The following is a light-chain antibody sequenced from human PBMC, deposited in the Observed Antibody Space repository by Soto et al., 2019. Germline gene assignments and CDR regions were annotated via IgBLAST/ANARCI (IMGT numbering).Light chain of an antibody. Sequence: QSVLTQPASVSGSPGQSITISCTGTSSDVGGYNYVSWYKQHPGKAPKLMIYEVSNRPSGVSNRFSGSKYGKTASLTISGLQAEDEADNYCSSYTSSSTPYVFGTGTKLTVL. CDR1: SSDVGGYNY. V-gene: IGLV2-14*01. J-gene: IGLJ1*01. CDR2: EVS. CDR3: SSYTSSSTPYV.